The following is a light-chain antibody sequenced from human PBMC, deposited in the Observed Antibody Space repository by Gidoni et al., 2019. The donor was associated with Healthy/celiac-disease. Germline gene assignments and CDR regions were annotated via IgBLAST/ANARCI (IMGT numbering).Light chain of an antibody. CDR2: GKN. CDR3: TSRDSSGNHVV. J-gene: IGLJ2*01. V-gene: IGLV3-19*01. Sequence: SSERTQDPAVSVALGQTVRITCQGDSLRSYYASWYQQKPGQAPVLVIYGKNNRPSGIPDRFSGSSSGNTASLTITGAQAEDEADYYCTSRDSSGNHVVFGGGTKLTVL. CDR1: SLRSYY.